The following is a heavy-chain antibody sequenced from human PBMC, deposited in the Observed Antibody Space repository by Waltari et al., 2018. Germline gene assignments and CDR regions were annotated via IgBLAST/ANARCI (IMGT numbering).Heavy chain of an antibody. J-gene: IGHJ4*02. CDR2: IYPGASET. CDR1: GYTFSNYW. CDR3: ARHVGGYCSGGNCYADF. Sequence: EVQLVQSGAEVKKPGESLKISCKGSGYTFSNYWIGWVRQMPGKGLAWMGFIYPGASETSHGPPFQGQVTISADKSFNTAYLQWSSLKASDTAMYYCARHVGGYCSGGNCYADFWGQGTLVTVSS. D-gene: IGHD2-15*01. V-gene: IGHV5-51*01.